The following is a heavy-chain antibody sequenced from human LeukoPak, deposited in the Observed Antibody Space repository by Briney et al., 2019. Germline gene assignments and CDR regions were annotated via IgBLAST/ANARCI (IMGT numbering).Heavy chain of an antibody. J-gene: IGHJ5*02. CDR3: ARRPAGYSGTGWFDP. V-gene: IGHV1-18*01. Sequence: ASVKVSCKASGYTFTSYGISWVRQAPGQGLEWMGWISAYNGNTNYAQKLQGRVTMTTDTSTSTAYMELRSLRSDDTAVYYCARRPAGYSGTGWFDPWGQVTLVTVSS. CDR2: ISAYNGNT. D-gene: IGHD2-15*01. CDR1: GYTFTSYG.